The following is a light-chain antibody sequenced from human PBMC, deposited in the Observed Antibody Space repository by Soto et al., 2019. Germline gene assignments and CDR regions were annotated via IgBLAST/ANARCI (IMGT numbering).Light chain of an antibody. CDR3: CSYAGSSTPYV. CDR2: EGS. J-gene: IGLJ1*01. CDR1: SSDVGSYNL. Sequence: QSVLTQPASVSGSPGQSITISCTGTSSDVGSYNLVSWYQQHPGKAPKLMIYEGSKRPSGVSNRFSGSKSGNTASLTISGLQAEDEADYYCCSYAGSSTPYVFGPRTKVTVL. V-gene: IGLV2-23*01.